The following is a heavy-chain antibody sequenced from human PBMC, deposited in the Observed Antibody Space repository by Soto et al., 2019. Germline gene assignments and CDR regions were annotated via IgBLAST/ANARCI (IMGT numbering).Heavy chain of an antibody. J-gene: IGHJ4*02. D-gene: IGHD1-26*01. CDR2: IYHSGTT. Sequence: SETLSLTCAVSGFSISSGFHWGWIRQPPGKGLEWIGSIYHSGTTYYNLSLESRVTISVDTSKKQFSLKLRSVTAADSAVYYCARDSGAEIGHWGPGALVTVSS. V-gene: IGHV4-38-2*02. CDR1: GFSISSGFH. CDR3: ARDSGAEIGH.